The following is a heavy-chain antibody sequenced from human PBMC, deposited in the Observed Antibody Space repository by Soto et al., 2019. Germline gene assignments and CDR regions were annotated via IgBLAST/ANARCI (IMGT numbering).Heavy chain of an antibody. D-gene: IGHD4-17*01. CDR1: GFMFSSYW. V-gene: IGHV3-7*01. Sequence: EVHLVESGGGLVQPGGSLRLSCAASGFMFSSYWMHWVRQSPGKGLEWVANVKFDGSEQYYVDSVKGRFTISRDNAKSSVYLQMDSLRVEDTAAYYCATLTVTRPTWFDPWGQGTLVTVSS. CDR3: ATLTVTRPTWFDP. J-gene: IGHJ5*02. CDR2: VKFDGSEQ.